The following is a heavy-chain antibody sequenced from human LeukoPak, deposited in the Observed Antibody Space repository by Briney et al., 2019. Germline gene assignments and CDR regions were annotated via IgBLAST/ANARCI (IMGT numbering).Heavy chain of an antibody. CDR3: ARGAVYFTGTPINYYYYYYMDV. CDR2: INHSVST. Sequence: SETLSLTCAVYGGSFSGYYWSWIRQPPGKGLEWIGEINHSVSTNYNPSLKSRVTISVDTSKNQFSLKLSSVTAVDTAVYYCARGAVYFTGTPINYYYYYYMDVWGKGTTVTVSS. V-gene: IGHV4-34*01. D-gene: IGHD1-1*01. CDR1: GGSFSGYY. J-gene: IGHJ6*03.